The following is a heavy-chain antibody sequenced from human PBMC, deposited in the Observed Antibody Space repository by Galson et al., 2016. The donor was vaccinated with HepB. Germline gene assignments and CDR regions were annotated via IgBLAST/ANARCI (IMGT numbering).Heavy chain of an antibody. CDR2: IDPSGDIT. CDR3: ARVGRYCSGDKCPFDY. Sequence: SVKVSCKASGYTFTSYRLHWVRQAPGQGLEWMGIIDPSGDITTYAQKFQGRVTMTSDSSTSTVYLELSSLTSEDRAVYYCARVGRYCSGDKCPFDYWAQGTLVTVSS. D-gene: IGHD2-15*01. V-gene: IGHV1-46*01. CDR1: GYTFTSYR. J-gene: IGHJ4*02.